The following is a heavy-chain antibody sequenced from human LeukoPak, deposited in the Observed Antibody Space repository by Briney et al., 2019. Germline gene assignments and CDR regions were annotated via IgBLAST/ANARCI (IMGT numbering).Heavy chain of an antibody. CDR1: GFTYSHYG. V-gene: IGHV3-33*06. J-gene: IGHJ4*02. CDR2: IWSDGTEK. Sequence: PGRSLRLSCAASGFTYSHYGMHWVRQAPGKGLEWVAVIWSDGTEKYYGDAAKGRFTISRDNSRNTLYLQMNSLRGEDTAVYYCAKDAQRGFDYSNSLEYWGQGTLVTVSS. D-gene: IGHD4-11*01. CDR3: AKDAQRGFDYSNSLEY.